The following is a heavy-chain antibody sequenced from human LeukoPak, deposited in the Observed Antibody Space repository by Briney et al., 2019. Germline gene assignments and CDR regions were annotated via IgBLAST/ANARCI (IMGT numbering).Heavy chain of an antibody. CDR1: GYTFTSYG. J-gene: IGHJ4*02. CDR3: ARMGAMAVEGTL. Sequence: ASVKVSCKASGYTFTSYGISWVRQAPGQGLEWMGWINPNSGGTNYAQKFQGRVTMTRDTSISTAYMELSRLRSDDTAVYYCARMGAMAVEGTLWGQGTLVTVSS. V-gene: IGHV1-2*02. D-gene: IGHD1-26*01. CDR2: INPNSGGT.